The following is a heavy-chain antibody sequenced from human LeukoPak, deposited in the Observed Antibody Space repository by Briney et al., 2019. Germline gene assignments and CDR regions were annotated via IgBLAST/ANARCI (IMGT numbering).Heavy chain of an antibody. CDR2: IIPIFGTA. CDR1: GGTFSSYA. CDR3: ARAGDYYDSSGYYQFDY. V-gene: IGHV1-69*13. D-gene: IGHD3-22*01. Sequence: SVKVSCKASGGTFSSYAISWVRQAPGQGLEWRGGIIPIFGTANYAQKCQGRVTITADESTSTAYMELSSLRSEDTAVYYCARAGDYYDSSGYYQFDYWGQGTLVTVSS. J-gene: IGHJ4*02.